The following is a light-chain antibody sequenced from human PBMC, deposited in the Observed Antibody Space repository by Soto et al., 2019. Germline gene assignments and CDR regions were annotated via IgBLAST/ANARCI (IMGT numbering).Light chain of an antibody. Sequence: QSALTQPASVSGSPGQSITFSCTGTSSDIGGYNYVSWYQRHPGKAPKLMIYDVSNRPSGVSNRFSGSKSGNTASLTISELQAEDEADYYCSSYTSSSTPRYVFGTGTKVTVL. CDR2: DVS. J-gene: IGLJ1*01. V-gene: IGLV2-14*01. CDR3: SSYTSSSTPRYV. CDR1: SSDIGGYNY.